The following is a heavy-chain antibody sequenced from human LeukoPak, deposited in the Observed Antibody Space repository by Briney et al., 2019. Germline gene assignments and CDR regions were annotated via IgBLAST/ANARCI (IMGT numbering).Heavy chain of an antibody. V-gene: IGHV1-18*04. Sequence: ASVKVSCKASGFAFTTYNIVWLRQAPGQGLEWVGWVTAFNENTHYSRKVQGRVTMTRDTSTSTAYMELRSLRPDDTAVYFCARNTYGYKFSMDGGGKGTSVTVS. J-gene: IGHJ6*03. D-gene: IGHD5-24*01. CDR3: ARNTYGYKFSMDG. CDR1: GFAFTTYN. CDR2: VTAFNENT.